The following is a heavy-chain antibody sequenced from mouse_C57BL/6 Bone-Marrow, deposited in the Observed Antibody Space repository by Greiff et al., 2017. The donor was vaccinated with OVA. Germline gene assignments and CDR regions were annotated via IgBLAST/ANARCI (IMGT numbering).Heavy chain of an antibody. CDR1: GYAFTNYL. D-gene: IGHD2-1*01. CDR2: INPGSGGT. CDR3: ARVYGNYFDY. J-gene: IGHJ2*01. V-gene: IGHV1-54*01. Sequence: VQLQQSGAELVRPGTSVKVSCKASGYAFTNYLIDWVKQRPGQGLEWIGVINPGSGGTNYNEKFKGKATLTADKSSSTAYMQLSSLTSEDSAVYYCARVYGNYFDYWGQGTTLTVSS.